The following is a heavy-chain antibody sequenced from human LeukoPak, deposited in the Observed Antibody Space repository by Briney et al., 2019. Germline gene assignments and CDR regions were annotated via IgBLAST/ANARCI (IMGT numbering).Heavy chain of an antibody. CDR1: GGSISSGSYY. D-gene: IGHD3-3*01. CDR3: ARDLPRLRGFDY. V-gene: IGHV4-61*02. Sequence: PSQTLSLTCTVSGGSISSGSYYWSWIRQPAGKGLEWIGRIYTSGSTNYNPSLKSRVTISVDTSKNQFSLKLSSVTAADTAVYYCARDLPRLRGFDYWGQGTLVTVSS. CDR2: IYTSGST. J-gene: IGHJ4*02.